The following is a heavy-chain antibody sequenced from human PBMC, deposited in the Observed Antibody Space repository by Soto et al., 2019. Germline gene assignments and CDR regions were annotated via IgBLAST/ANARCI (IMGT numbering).Heavy chain of an antibody. V-gene: IGHV1-69*13. J-gene: IGHJ4*02. CDR3: ARDSLRLCGGDCYGDY. Sequence: VASVKVSCKASGGTFSSYAISWVRQAPGQGLEWMGGIIPIFGTANYAQKFQGRVTITADESTSTAYMELSSLRSEDTAVYYCARDSLRLCGGDCYGDYWGQGTLVTVSS. D-gene: IGHD2-21*02. CDR1: GGTFSSYA. CDR2: IIPIFGTA.